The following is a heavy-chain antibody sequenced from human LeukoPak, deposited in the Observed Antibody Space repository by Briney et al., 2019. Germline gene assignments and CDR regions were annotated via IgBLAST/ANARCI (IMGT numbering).Heavy chain of an antibody. CDR2: ISHDGSSK. V-gene: IGHV3-30*04. J-gene: IGHJ4*02. D-gene: IGHD3-22*01. CDR1: GFTFSNYG. CDR3: ARDYYDGSGYYAPSF. Sequence: GRSLTLSCAASGFTFSNYGMHWVRQAPGEGLEWVAVISHDGSSKYYPESVKGPFTISRDNSRNTVYLQMKTLRAEDTSVYYCARDYYDGSGYYAPSFWGQGTLVTVSS.